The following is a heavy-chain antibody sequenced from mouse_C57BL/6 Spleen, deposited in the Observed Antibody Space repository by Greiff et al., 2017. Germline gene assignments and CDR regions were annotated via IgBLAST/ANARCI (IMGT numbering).Heavy chain of an antibody. D-gene: IGHD2-3*01. CDR3: ARIYDGYYGAMDY. V-gene: IGHV5-17*01. CDR1: GFTFSDYG. J-gene: IGHJ4*01. CDR2: ISSGSSTI. Sequence: EVKLMESGGGLVKPGGSLKLSCAASGFTFSDYGMHWVRQAPEKGLEWVAYISSGSSTIYYADTVKGRFTISRDNAKNTLFLQMTSLRSEDTAMYYCARIYDGYYGAMDYWGQGTSVTVSS.